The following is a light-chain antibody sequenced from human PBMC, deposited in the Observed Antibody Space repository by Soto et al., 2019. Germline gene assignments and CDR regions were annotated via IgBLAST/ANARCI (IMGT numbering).Light chain of an antibody. CDR3: QQYNNWPPIT. CDR1: QRVSSN. J-gene: IGKJ5*01. CDR2: GAS. Sequence: EIVMTQSPATLSVSPGERATLSCRASQRVSSNLAGYQQNPGQAPRLLIYGASTRATGIPARFSGSGSGTEFTLTISSLQSEDFAVYYCQQYNNWPPITFGQGTRLEIK. V-gene: IGKV3-15*01.